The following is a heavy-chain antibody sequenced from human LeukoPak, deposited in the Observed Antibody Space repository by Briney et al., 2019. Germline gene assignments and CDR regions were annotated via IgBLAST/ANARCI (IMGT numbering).Heavy chain of an antibody. V-gene: IGHV3-53*05. J-gene: IGHJ4*02. D-gene: IGHD5-18*01. CDR2: SYSGGSS. CDR3: AKDLVYSYGYGYFDY. Sequence: GGSLRLSCAASGFTVSSNYMSWVRQAPGKGLEWVSVSYSGGSSYYADSVKGRFTISRDNSKNTLYLQMNSLRAEDTAVYYCAKDLVYSYGYGYFDYWGQGTLVTVSS. CDR1: GFTVSSNY.